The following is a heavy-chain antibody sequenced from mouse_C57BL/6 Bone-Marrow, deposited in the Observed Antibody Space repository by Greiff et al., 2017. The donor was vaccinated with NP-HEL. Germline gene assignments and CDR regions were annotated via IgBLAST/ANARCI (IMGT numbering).Heavy chain of an antibody. CDR3: ARGSNYACYYAMDY. Sequence: EVQLQQSGPELVKPGASVKISCKASGYSFTDYNLNWVKQSNGKSLEWIGVINPNYGTTSYNQKFKGKATLTVDQSSSTADRQLNSLTSEDSAVYYCARGSNYACYYAMDYWGQGTSVTVSS. V-gene: IGHV1-39*01. J-gene: IGHJ4*01. CDR2: INPNYGTT. CDR1: GYSFTDYN. D-gene: IGHD2-5*01.